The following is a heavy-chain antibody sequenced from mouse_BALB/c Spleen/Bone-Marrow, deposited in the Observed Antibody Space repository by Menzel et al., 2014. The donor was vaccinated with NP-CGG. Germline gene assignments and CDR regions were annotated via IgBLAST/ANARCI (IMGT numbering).Heavy chain of an antibody. CDR2: INPSTGYT. V-gene: IGHV1-7*01. J-gene: IGHJ2*01. Sequence: VQLQQSGAELAKPGASVKMSCKASGYTFTSYWMHWVKQRPGQGLEWIGYINPSTGYTEHNQKFKDKATLTADKSSSTAYMQLSSLTSEDAAVYYCARSGDYGGFDYWGQGTTLTVSS. CDR3: ARSGDYGGFDY. CDR1: GYTFTSYW. D-gene: IGHD1-1*01.